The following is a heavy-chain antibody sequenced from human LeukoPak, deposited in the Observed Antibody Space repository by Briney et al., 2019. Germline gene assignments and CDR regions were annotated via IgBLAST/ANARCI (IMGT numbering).Heavy chain of an antibody. J-gene: IGHJ4*02. D-gene: IGHD5-24*01. Sequence: GGSLRLSCAASGFTFSSFWMTWVRQAPGKGLEWVANIKQDGSKKSYVDSVKGRFTISRDNAKNSLYLQMNSLRAEDTAIYYCTRVGYIDEGIDYWGQGTLVTVSS. V-gene: IGHV3-7*04. CDR1: GFTFSSFW. CDR3: TRVGYIDEGIDY. CDR2: IKQDGSKK.